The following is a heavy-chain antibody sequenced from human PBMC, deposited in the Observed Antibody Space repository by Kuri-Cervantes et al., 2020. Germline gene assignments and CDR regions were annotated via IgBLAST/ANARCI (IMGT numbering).Heavy chain of an antibody. V-gene: IGHV4-39*02. D-gene: IGHD3-22*01. Sequence: GSLRLSCSVSGGSISSSSFNWGWIRQPPGKGLEWIGSMYYSGSTHYNPSLKSRVTISVDTSKNQISLNLSSVTAADTAVYYCARDRSTMMTDYWGQGTLVTVSS. CDR3: ARDRSTMMTDY. CDR1: GGSISSSSFN. CDR2: MYYSGST. J-gene: IGHJ4*02.